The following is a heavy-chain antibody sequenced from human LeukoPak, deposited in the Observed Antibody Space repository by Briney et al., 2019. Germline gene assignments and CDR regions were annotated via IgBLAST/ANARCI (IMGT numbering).Heavy chain of an antibody. Sequence: PSETLSLTCTVSGGSISGYYWSWIRQPPGKGLEWIGNIYYSGTVNYSPSLKSRVTISVATSNNQFSLNLLFVTAADSAVYYCARGWDTGYGYYGMDVWGQGTTVTASS. CDR1: GGSISGYY. J-gene: IGHJ6*02. CDR2: IYYSGTV. D-gene: IGHD5-18*01. CDR3: ARGWDTGYGYYGMDV. V-gene: IGHV4-59*01.